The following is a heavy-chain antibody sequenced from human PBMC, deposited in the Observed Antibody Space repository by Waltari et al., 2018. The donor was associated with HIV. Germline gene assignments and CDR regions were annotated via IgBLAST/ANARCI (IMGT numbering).Heavy chain of an antibody. V-gene: IGHV3-30*02. J-gene: IGHJ4*02. Sequence: QVRLVESGGGVVPPGGSLRVSCAASGFTFSGYGIHWVRQAPGKGREGVALIRHDDSNRYYRDSVKGRFTISRDNSKNTVDLQMNNLKAEDTAVYYCGKDSNYFYDSTGYYCDFWGQGTLVTVSS. CDR3: GKDSNYFYDSTGYYCDF. CDR2: IRHDDSNR. CDR1: GFTFSGYG. D-gene: IGHD3-3*01.